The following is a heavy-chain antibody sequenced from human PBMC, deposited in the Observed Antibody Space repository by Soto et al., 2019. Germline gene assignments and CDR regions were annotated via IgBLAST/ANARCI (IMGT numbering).Heavy chain of an antibody. CDR1: SGSISSSNW. J-gene: IGHJ5*02. CDR2: IYHSGST. V-gene: IGHV4-4*02. D-gene: IGHD2-2*01. CDR3: AREMDCSSTSCYGTNWFDP. Sequence: PSETLSLTCAVSSGSISSSNWWSWVRQPPGEGLEWIGEIYHSGSTTYNPSLKSRVTITVDKSKNLFSLKLSSVTAADTAVYYCAREMDCSSTSCYGTNWFDPWGQGTLVTVSS.